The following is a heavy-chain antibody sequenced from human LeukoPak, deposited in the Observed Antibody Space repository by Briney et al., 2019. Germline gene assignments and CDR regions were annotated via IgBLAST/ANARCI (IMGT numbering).Heavy chain of an antibody. D-gene: IGHD2-21*02. Sequence: GGSLRLSCAASGFTFSSYSMNWVRQAPGKGLEWVSYISSSSSTIYYADSVKGRFTISRDNAKNSLYLQMNSLRAEDTAVYYCARVSIEAYCGGDCYSPYFDYWGQGTLVTVSS. J-gene: IGHJ4*02. V-gene: IGHV3-48*04. CDR3: ARVSIEAYCGGDCYSPYFDY. CDR1: GFTFSSYS. CDR2: ISSSSSTI.